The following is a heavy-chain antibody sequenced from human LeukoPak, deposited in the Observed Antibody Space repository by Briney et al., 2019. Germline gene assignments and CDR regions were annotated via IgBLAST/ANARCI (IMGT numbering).Heavy chain of an antibody. CDR2: ISGNGEP. V-gene: IGHV1-18*03. CDR1: GYTFTTYG. Sequence: GASVKVSCEASGYTFTTYGISWVRQAPGQGLEWMAWISGNGEPRYSQDFQGRLTLTKDTSTNTAYMDLDSLTSEDMGVYYCVRGGEKGEYLQAWGQGTLVTVSS. CDR3: VRGGEKGEYLQA. D-gene: IGHD3-16*01. J-gene: IGHJ1*01.